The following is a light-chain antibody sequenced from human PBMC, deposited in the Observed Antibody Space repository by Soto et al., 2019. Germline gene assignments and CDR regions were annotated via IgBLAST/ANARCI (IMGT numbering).Light chain of an antibody. J-gene: IGKJ2*01. CDR1: QSVSSNY. V-gene: IGKV3-20*01. CDR2: GAS. CDR3: QHYGRSAYT. Sequence: EIVLTQSPGTLSLSPGERATLSCRASQSVSSNYLAWYQQKPGQAPRLLIYGASSRATGIPDRFSGSGSGTDFTRAISSLEPEDLAVYYCQHYGRSAYTFGQGTTLEIK.